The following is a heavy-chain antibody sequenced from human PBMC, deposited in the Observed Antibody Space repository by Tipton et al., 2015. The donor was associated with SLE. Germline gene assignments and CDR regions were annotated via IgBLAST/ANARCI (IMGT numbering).Heavy chain of an antibody. V-gene: IGHV4-59*11. Sequence: TLSLTCTVSGVSISSHYWSWIRRPPGKGLEWIGYIYYSGSTNYNPSLKSRVTISVDTSKNQFSLKLSSVTAADTAVYYCARLQPEVGAFGIWGQGTMVTVSS. CDR1: GVSISSHY. D-gene: IGHD1-1*01. CDR3: ARLQPEVGAFGI. J-gene: IGHJ3*02. CDR2: IYYSGST.